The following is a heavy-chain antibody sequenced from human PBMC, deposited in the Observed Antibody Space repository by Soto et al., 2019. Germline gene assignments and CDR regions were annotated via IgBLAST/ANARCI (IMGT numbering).Heavy chain of an antibody. CDR3: ARDKQWLVRGYYYGMDV. CDR2: ISAYNGNT. J-gene: IGHJ6*02. V-gene: IGHV1-18*01. D-gene: IGHD6-19*01. CDR1: GYTFTSYG. Sequence: QVQLVQSGAEVKKPGASVKVSCKASGYTFTSYGISWVRQAPGQGLEGMGWISAYNGNTNYAQKLQGRVTMTTDTSTSTAYMELRSLRSDDTAVYYCARDKQWLVRGYYYGMDVWGQGTTVTVSS.